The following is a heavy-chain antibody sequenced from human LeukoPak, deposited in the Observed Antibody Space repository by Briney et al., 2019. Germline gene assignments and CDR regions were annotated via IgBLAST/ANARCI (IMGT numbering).Heavy chain of an antibody. V-gene: IGHV1-2*02. Sequence: ASVKVSCKASGYTFTSYYMHWVRQAPGQGLEWMGWINPNSGGTNYAQKFQGRVTMTRDTSISTAYMELSRLRSDDTAVYYCARVGRGVLLWFGELSKPFDYWGQGTLVTVSS. CDR1: GYTFTSYY. J-gene: IGHJ4*02. CDR2: INPNSGGT. D-gene: IGHD3-10*01. CDR3: ARVGRGVLLWFGELSKPFDY.